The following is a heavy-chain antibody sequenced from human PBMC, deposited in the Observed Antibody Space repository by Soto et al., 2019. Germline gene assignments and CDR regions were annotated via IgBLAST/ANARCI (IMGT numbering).Heavy chain of an antibody. D-gene: IGHD3-16*01. Sequence: EVQLSESGGGFVHPGGSQRLSCAASGFTFSDYSMSWVRQAPGKGLEWVSFISGDGENTYYADSVKGRFTISRDDSRNIVFRQMTSLRVEDTAIYFCARDTRYWGEWSGVQVWGQGARVTVSS. CDR1: GFTFSDYS. J-gene: IGHJ4*02. CDR3: ARDTRYWGEWSGVQV. V-gene: IGHV3-23*01. CDR2: ISGDGENT.